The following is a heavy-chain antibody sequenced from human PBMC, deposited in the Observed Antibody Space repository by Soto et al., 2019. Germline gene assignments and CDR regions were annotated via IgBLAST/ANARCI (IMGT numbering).Heavy chain of an antibody. V-gene: IGHV3-23*01. D-gene: IGHD3-3*01. CDR3: AKGNDFWSGYYSDY. CDR2: ISGSGGST. Sequence: TGGSLRLSCAASGFTFSSYAMSWVRQAPGKGLEWVSAISGSGGSTYYADSVKGRFTISRDNSKNTLYLQMNSLRAEDTAVYYCAKGNDFWSGYYSDYWGQGTLVTVSS. CDR1: GFTFSSYA. J-gene: IGHJ4*02.